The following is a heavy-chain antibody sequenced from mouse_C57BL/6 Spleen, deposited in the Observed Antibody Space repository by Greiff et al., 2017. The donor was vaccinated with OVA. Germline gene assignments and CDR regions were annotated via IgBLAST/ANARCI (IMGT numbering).Heavy chain of an antibody. Sequence: VQLQQSGAELVKPGASVKISCKASGYAFSSYWMNWVKQRPGKGLEWIGQIYPGDGDTNYNGKFKGKATLTADKSSSTAYMQLSSLTSEDSAVYCCARSYYDYDGPYYFDYWGQGTTLTVSS. J-gene: IGHJ2*01. D-gene: IGHD2-4*01. CDR1: GYAFSSYW. V-gene: IGHV1-80*01. CDR2: IYPGDGDT. CDR3: ARSYYDYDGPYYFDY.